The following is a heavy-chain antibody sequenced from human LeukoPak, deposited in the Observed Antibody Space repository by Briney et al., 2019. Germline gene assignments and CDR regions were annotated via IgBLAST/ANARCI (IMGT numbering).Heavy chain of an antibody. D-gene: IGHD3-3*01. V-gene: IGHV3-74*01. J-gene: IGHJ6*02. Sequence: GGSLRLSCAASGLTFSSDWMHWVRQVPGKGLVWVSRINSDASTINYADSVKGRFTISRDNPKDTVYLEMNSLRVEDTAVYYCARWDYSAAARRSGDYSMDVWGQGTTVTVSS. CDR1: GLTFSSDW. CDR3: ARWDYSAAARRSGDYSMDV. CDR2: INSDASTI.